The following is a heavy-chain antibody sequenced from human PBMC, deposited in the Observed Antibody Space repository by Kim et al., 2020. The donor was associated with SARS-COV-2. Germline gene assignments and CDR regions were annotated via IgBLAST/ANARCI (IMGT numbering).Heavy chain of an antibody. Sequence: SETLSLTCTVSGCSISSYYWSWIRQPPGKGLEWIGYIYYSGSTNYNPSLKSRVTISVDTSKNQFSLKLSSVTAADTAVYYCARGFDYWGQGTLVTVSS. CDR2: IYYSGST. V-gene: IGHV4-59*01. J-gene: IGHJ4*02. CDR3: ARGFDY. CDR1: GCSISSYY.